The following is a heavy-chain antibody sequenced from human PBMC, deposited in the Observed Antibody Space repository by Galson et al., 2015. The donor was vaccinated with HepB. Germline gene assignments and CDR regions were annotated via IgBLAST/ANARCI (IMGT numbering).Heavy chain of an antibody. CDR2: IGGGGST. CDR1: GFTFNSYA. Sequence: SLRLSCAASGFTFNSYAMTWVRQAPGKGLEWVAAIGGGGSTSYAESVKGRFTISRDNSKNMVFLQMYSLRAEGTAVYCCAKGDVWGSAALNYGMDVWGQGTTVTVSS. V-gene: IGHV3-23*01. CDR3: AKGDVWGSAALNYGMDV. J-gene: IGHJ6*02. D-gene: IGHD3-16*01.